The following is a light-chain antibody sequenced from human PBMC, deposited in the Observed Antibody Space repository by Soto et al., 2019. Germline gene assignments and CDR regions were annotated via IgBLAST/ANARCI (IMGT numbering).Light chain of an antibody. CDR1: SSDIGAYNY. V-gene: IGLV2-14*01. J-gene: IGLJ2*01. CDR3: SSYTSSSTLV. Sequence: QSALTQPASVSGSPGQSITISCTGTSSDIGAYNYVSWYQQHPGKAPELMIYDVSNRPSGVSNRFSGSKSGNTASLTISGLQAEDEADCYCSSYTSSSTLVFGGGTKLTVL. CDR2: DVS.